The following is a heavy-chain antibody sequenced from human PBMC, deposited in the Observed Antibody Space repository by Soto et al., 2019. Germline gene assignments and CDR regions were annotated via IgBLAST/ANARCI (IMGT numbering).Heavy chain of an antibody. CDR2: ISYDGSNK. CDR1: GFTFSSYA. J-gene: IGHJ3*02. V-gene: IGHV3-30-3*01. CDR3: ERDDPYCSSTSCYTGGAFDI. D-gene: IGHD2-2*02. Sequence: PEGSLRLSCAASGFTFSSYAMHWVRQAPGKGLEWVAVISYDGSNKYYADSVKGRFTISRDNSKNTLYLQMNSLRAEDPAVEYWERDDPYCSSTSCYTGGAFDIWGQGTMVTVSS.